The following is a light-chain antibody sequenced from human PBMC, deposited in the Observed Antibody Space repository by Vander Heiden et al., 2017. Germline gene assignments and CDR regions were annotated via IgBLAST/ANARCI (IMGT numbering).Light chain of an antibody. CDR1: QTFSRW. CDR2: KTS. CDR3: QQYNSYSPWT. J-gene: IGKJ1*01. V-gene: IGKV1-5*03. Sequence: DIQMTPSPSILSASVGDRVTIPCRASQTFSRWLAWYQQKPGKAPKLLIYKTSTLESGVPTRFSGSASGTDFTRTISSLQPDDFATYYGQQYNSYSPWTFGLGTKVEIK.